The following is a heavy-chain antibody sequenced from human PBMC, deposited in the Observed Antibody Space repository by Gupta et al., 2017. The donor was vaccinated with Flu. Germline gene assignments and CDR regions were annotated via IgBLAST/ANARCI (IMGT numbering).Heavy chain of an antibody. CDR3: ARVALTPTGSPHYYYYYGMDG. J-gene: IGHJ6*02. CDR2: ISYSGST. Sequence: QVQLQESGPGLVKPSETLSLTCTVSGGSISAYFWSWIRQSPGRGLEWIGYISYSGSTTYNPSLKSRVTISVDTSKTQFYLKLGSLTAADTAVYYCARVALTPTGSPHYYYYYGMDGWGQGTTVTVSS. V-gene: IGHV4-59*01. D-gene: IGHD1-14*01. CDR1: GGSISAYF.